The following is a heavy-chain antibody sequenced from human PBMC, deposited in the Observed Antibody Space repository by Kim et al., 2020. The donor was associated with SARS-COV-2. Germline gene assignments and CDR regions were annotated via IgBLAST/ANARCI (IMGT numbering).Heavy chain of an antibody. CDR3: AGVTRSIAAAWGMDV. CDR2: IYYSGST. Sequence: SETLSLTCTVSGGSVSSGSYYWSWIRQPPGKGLEWIGYIYYSGSTNYNPSLKSRVTISVDTSKNQFSLKLSSVTAADTAVYYCAGVTRSIAAAWGMDVWG. D-gene: IGHD6-13*01. V-gene: IGHV4-61*01. CDR1: GGSVSSGSYY. J-gene: IGHJ6*01.